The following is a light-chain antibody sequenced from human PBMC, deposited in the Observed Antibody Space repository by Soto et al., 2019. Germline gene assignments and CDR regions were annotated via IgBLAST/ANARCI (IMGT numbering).Light chain of an antibody. Sequence: QSALTQPPSVSGSPGQSVTISCTVTSSDVGDYEHVSWYQQAPGTAPKLIIFDVTNRPSAVPDRFSGSKSGNTPSLTIFGLQAEDEADYYCSLYTSSSTWVFGGGTKLTVL. J-gene: IGLJ3*02. CDR2: DVT. CDR3: SLYTSSSTWV. CDR1: SSDVGDYEH. V-gene: IGLV2-18*01.